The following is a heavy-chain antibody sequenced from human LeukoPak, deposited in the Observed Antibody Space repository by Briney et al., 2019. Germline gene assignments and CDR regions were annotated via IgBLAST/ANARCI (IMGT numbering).Heavy chain of an antibody. CDR2: ISGGGVTT. D-gene: IGHD3-16*01. V-gene: IGHV3-23*01. CDR3: ARNQQLGGHSYYYYGMDV. Sequence: PGGSLRLSCAASGLTFSSHWMHWVRQAPGKGLEWVSGISGGGVTTYYADSVKGRFTISRDNSKNTLYLQMNSLRADDTAIYYCARNQQLGGHSYYYYGMDVWGQGTTVTVSS. J-gene: IGHJ6*02. CDR1: GLTFSSHW.